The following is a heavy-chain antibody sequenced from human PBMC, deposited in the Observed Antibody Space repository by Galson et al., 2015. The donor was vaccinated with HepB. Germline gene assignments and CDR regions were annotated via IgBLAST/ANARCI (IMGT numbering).Heavy chain of an antibody. CDR1: GFTFSSYW. CDR2: IKQDGSEK. Sequence: SLRLSCAASGFTFSSYWMSWVRQAPGKGLEWVANIKQDGSEKYYVDSVKGRFTISRDNAKNSLYLQMNSLRAEDTAVYYCARARRWGMHYYYYGMDVWGQGTTVTVSS. V-gene: IGHV3-7*03. J-gene: IGHJ6*02. CDR3: ARARRWGMHYYYYGMDV. D-gene: IGHD3-16*01.